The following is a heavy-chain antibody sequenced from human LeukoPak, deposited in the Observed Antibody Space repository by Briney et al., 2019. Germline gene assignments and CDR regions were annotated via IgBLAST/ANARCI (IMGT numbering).Heavy chain of an antibody. CDR1: GFNFRSLA. D-gene: IGHD3-10*01. V-gene: IGHV3-66*04. J-gene: IGHJ5*02. CDR3: ARHHEGNNYLS. CDR2: LHTGGNT. Sequence: GGSLRLSCAASGFNFRSLAMTWVRQAPGKGLEWVSVLHTGGNTYYADSVKGRFTISRDNSKNTLYLQMNSLRAEDTAVYYCARHHEGNNYLSWGQGTLVTVSS.